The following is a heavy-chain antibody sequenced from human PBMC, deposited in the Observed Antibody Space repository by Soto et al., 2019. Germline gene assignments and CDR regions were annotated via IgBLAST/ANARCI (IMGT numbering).Heavy chain of an antibody. CDR3: AAGGGLPRYY. CDR2: IYYSGST. D-gene: IGHD5-12*01. V-gene: IGHV4-61*05. Sequence: SETLSLTCSVSGDSISNSRFYWAWIRQPPGKGLEWIGYIYYSGSTNYNPSLQSRLTMSADTSTNQFSLRPRSVTAADTAVYYCAAGGGLPRYYWGQGTLVTVSS. CDR1: GDSISNSRFY. J-gene: IGHJ4*02.